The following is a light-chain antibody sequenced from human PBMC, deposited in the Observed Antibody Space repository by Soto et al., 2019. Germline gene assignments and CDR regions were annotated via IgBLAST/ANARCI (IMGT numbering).Light chain of an antibody. CDR2: GAS. Sequence: EILLTQSPDSLSLSPGDRATLSCRASQSFSSTFFAWYQQKPGEAPRLLIYGASSRATGIPDRFSGSGSGTYITLTISRLEPEDFAVYYCQQYASSVTFGQGTKVEIK. V-gene: IGKV3-20*01. J-gene: IGKJ1*01. CDR3: QQYASSVT. CDR1: QSFSSTF.